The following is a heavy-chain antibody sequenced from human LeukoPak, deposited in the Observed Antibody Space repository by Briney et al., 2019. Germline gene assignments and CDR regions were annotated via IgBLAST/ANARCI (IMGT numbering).Heavy chain of an antibody. CDR1: GFTFRDYY. Sequence: PGGSLRLSCAASGFTFRDYYMSWIRQAPGKGLECISYITTSGSTIYYADSVKGRFTISRDNAKNSLYLQMNSLRAEDTAVYYCARDTLLYADSPDAFDMWGQGTMVTVSS. J-gene: IGHJ3*02. CDR2: ITTSGSTI. D-gene: IGHD4-17*01. CDR3: ARDTLLYADSPDAFDM. V-gene: IGHV3-11*04.